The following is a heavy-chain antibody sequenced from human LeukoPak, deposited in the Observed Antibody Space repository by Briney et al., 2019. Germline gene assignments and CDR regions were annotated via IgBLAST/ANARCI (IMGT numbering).Heavy chain of an antibody. CDR2: IKQDGSEK. V-gene: IGHV3-7*03. CDR1: GFTFSSYW. J-gene: IGHJ6*04. D-gene: IGHD3-10*01. Sequence: GGSLRLSCAASGFTFSSYWMSWVRQAPGKGLEWVANIKQDGSEKYYVDSVKGRFTISRDNAKNSLYLQMNSLRAEDTAVYYCAREHYGSGSYYYYGMDVWGKGTTVTVSS. CDR3: AREHYGSGSYYYYGMDV.